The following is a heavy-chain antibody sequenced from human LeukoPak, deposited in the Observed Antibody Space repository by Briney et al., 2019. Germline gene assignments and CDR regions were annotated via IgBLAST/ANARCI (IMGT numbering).Heavy chain of an antibody. V-gene: IGHV3-23*01. D-gene: IGHD3-10*01. CDR1: GFTFSSYA. CDR3: AKDKIPRGYYGMDV. CDR2: ISGSGGT. J-gene: IGHJ6*02. Sequence: GGSLRLSCAASGFTFSSYAMSWVRQAPGKGLEWVSAISGSGGTYYADSVKGRFTISRDNSKNTLYLQMNSLRVEDTAVYYCAKDKIPRGYYGMDVWGQGTTVTVSS.